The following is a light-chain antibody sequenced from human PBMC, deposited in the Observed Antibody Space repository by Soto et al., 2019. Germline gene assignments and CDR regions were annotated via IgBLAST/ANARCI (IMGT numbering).Light chain of an antibody. CDR1: SSDVGGYNS. Sequence: QSALTQPASVSESPGQSITISCTGTSSDVGGYNSVSWYQQHPGKAPKLIIYEVSNRPSGISNRFSGSKSGNTASLTISGLQPDDEANYYCSSYTSTTPRVFGGGTKVTVL. CDR2: EVS. V-gene: IGLV2-14*01. J-gene: IGLJ3*02. CDR3: SSYTSTTPRV.